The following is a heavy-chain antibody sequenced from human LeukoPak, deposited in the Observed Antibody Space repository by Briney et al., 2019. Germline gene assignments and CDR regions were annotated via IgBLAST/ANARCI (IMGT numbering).Heavy chain of an antibody. CDR2: IYYSGST. Sequence: SSETLSFTCTVSDGSISSSSYYWGWIRQPPGKGLEWIGSIYYSGSTYYNPSLKSRVTISVDTSKNQFSLKLSSVTAADTAVYYCAAPAPYLETATFDYWGQGTLVTVSS. J-gene: IGHJ4*02. CDR1: DGSISSSSYY. CDR3: AAPAPYLETATFDY. D-gene: IGHD2-21*02. V-gene: IGHV4-39*07.